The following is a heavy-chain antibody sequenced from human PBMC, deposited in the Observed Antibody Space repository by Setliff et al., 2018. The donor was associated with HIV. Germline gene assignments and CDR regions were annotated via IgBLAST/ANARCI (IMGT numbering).Heavy chain of an antibody. CDR2: SDHSGTT. Sequence: SETLSLTCAVYGGSFSGNYWSWIRQSPGKGLEWIGESDHSGTTNYNPSLESRVTISVDTSKNQVSLRLSPVTAADTAVYYCARGHLHDTSGYYLRGFDIWGQGTLVTVSS. J-gene: IGHJ1*01. V-gene: IGHV4-34*01. CDR3: ARGHLHDTSGYYLRGFDI. CDR1: GGSFSGNY. D-gene: IGHD3-22*01.